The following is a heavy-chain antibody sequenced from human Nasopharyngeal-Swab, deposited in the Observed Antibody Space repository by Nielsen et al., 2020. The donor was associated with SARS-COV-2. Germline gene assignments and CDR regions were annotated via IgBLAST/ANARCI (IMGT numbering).Heavy chain of an antibody. V-gene: IGHV3-21*01. J-gene: IGHJ6*02. CDR2: ISSRSSYI. CDR3: ARDPVATLNYYYYGMDV. Sequence: WIRQPPGKGMEWVSSISSRSSYIYYADSEEGRFTSSRDNAKNSLYLQMNSLRAEDTAVYYCARDPVATLNYYYYGMDVWGQGTTVTVSS. D-gene: IGHD5-12*01.